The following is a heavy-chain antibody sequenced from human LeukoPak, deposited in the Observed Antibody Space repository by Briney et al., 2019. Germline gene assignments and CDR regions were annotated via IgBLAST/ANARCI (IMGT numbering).Heavy chain of an antibody. J-gene: IGHJ6*02. CDR3: TKDLTPGGADV. CDR2: IMWRSGST. D-gene: IGHD3-10*01. V-gene: IGHV3-9*01. CDR1: GFTFSSYS. Sequence: SLRLSCAASGFTFSSYSMNWVRQAPGKGLEWVAGIMWRSGSTGYGDSVKGRFTISRDNAKKSLYLQMNGLRVEDTAFYYCTKDLTPGGADVWGQGTTVTVSS.